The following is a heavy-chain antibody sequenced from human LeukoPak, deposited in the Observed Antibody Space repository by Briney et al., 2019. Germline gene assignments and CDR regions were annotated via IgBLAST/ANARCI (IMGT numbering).Heavy chain of an antibody. Sequence: PGGSLRLSCVASGSTVSSYYMTWVRQAPGKGLELVSIIYSDGRTFYADSVKGRFTISRDYSNNTLYLQMNSLRAEGTAVYFCAREMATVRDCWGLGTLVTVSS. V-gene: IGHV3-66*01. D-gene: IGHD5-24*01. CDR3: AREMATVRDC. CDR2: IYSDGRT. J-gene: IGHJ4*02. CDR1: GSTVSSYY.